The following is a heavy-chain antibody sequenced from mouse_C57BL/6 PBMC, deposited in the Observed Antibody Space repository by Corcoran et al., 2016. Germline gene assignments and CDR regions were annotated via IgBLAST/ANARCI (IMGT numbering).Heavy chain of an antibody. D-gene: IGHD2-5*01. V-gene: IGHV1-26*01. CDR2: INPNNGGT. CDR3: ARGGASNWGFAY. Sequence: EVQLQQSGPELVKPGASVKISCKASGYTFTDYYMNWVKQSHGKSLEWIGDINPNNGGTSYNQKFKGKATLTVDKSSSTAYMELRSLTSEDSAVYFCARGGASNWGFAYWGQGTLVTVSA. CDR1: GYTFTDYY. J-gene: IGHJ3*01.